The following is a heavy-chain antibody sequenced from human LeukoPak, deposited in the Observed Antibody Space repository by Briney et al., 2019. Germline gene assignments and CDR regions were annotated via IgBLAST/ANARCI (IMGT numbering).Heavy chain of an antibody. CDR1: GFTFGSYA. D-gene: IGHD2-15*01. V-gene: IGHV3-23*01. CDR3: AKAPVTSCRGAFCYPFDS. Sequence: GSLRLSCAASGFTFGSYAMSWVRRAPGKGLEWVSATSSSDDGKYYADSVRGRFTISRDNSRNTMYLQMNSLRAEDAAVYYCAKAPVTSCRGAFCYPFDSWGQGTLVTVSS. J-gene: IGHJ4*02. CDR2: TSSSDDGK.